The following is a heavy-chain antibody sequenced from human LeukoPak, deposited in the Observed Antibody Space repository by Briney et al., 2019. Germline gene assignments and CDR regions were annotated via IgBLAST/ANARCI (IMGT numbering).Heavy chain of an antibody. V-gene: IGHV1-2*06. Sequence: KAXGYTFTGYYMHWVRQAPGQGLEWMGRINPNSGGTNYAQKFQGRVTMTRDTSISTAYMELSRLRSDDTAVYYCARDKGYSSSWYSFDYWGQGTLVTVSS. CDR3: ARDKGYSSSWYSFDY. D-gene: IGHD6-13*01. CDR2: INPNSGGT. CDR1: GYTFTGYY. J-gene: IGHJ4*02.